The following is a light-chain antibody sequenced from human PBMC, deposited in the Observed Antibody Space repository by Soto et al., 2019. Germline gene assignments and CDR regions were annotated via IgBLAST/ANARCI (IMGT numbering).Light chain of an antibody. CDR3: QQYHTDWT. J-gene: IGKJ1*01. V-gene: IGKV1-5*01. Sequence: DIQMTQSPSTLSASVVDTVTITCRASESIDNWLAWYQQKPGKAPKLLIFAASTLIRGVPSRFSGRGSGTEFTLTISSLQVDDYATFYCQQYHTDWTFGQGTKVDI. CDR1: ESIDNW. CDR2: AAS.